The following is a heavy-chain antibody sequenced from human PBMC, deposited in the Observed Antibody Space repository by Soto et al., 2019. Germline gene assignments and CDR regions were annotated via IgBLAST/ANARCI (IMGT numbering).Heavy chain of an antibody. V-gene: IGHV3-30-3*01. CDR1: GFTFSSSA. D-gene: IGHD3-10*01. J-gene: IGHJ4*02. CDR3: ARDSPQGIDY. Sequence: QVQLVESGGGVVQPGRSLRLSCAASGFTFSSSAMHWVRQAPGKGLEWVAGIAYDGSNKYHADSVKGRFTISRDNSKNTLYVPMNSLRGEDTAVYYCARDSPQGIDYWGQGALVTVSS. CDR2: IAYDGSNK.